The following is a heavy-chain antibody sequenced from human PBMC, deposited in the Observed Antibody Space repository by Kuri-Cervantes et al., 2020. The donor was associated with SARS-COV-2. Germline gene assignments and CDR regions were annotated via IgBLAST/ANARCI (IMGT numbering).Heavy chain of an antibody. V-gene: IGHV4-59*12. CDR2: IYYSGST. Sequence: GSLRPSCTVSGGSISSYYWSWIRQPPGKGLEWIGYIYYSGSTNYNPSLKSRVTISVDTSKNQFSLKLSSVTAADTAVYYCARDLTGGDDAFDFWGQGTMVTVSS. CDR1: GGSISSYY. CDR3: ARDLTGGDDAFDF. D-gene: IGHD7-27*01. J-gene: IGHJ3*01.